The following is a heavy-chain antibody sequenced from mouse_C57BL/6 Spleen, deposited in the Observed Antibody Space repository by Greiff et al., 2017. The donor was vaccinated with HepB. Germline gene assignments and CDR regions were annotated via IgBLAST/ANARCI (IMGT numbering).Heavy chain of an antibody. Sequence: VQLQHPGAELVMPGASVKLSCKASGYTFTSYWMHWVKQRPGQGLEWIGEIDPSDSYTNYNQKFKGKSTLTVDKSSSTAYMQLSSLTSEDSAVYYCARGLRRYAMDYWGQGTSVTVSS. CDR3: ARGLRRYAMDY. V-gene: IGHV1-69*01. CDR1: GYTFTSYW. J-gene: IGHJ4*01. D-gene: IGHD2-4*01. CDR2: IDPSDSYT.